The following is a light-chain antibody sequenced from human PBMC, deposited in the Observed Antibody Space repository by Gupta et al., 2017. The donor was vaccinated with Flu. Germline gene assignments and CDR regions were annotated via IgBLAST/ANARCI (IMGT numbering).Light chain of an antibody. CDR1: ESFNNF. J-gene: IGKJ3*01. V-gene: IGKV3-11*01. Sequence: PATLSLSPGERATLSCRASESFNNFLAWYQQRPGQPPRLLIYDASNRATGIPARFSGSGSGTDFTLTISSLEPEDVAIYYCQQRNNLPLTFGHGTKVEMK. CDR2: DAS. CDR3: QQRNNLPLT.